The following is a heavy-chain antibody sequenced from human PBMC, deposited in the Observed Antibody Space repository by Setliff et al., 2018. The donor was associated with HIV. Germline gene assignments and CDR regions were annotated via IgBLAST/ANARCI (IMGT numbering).Heavy chain of an antibody. D-gene: IGHD1-7*01. CDR1: GFTFSDYG. Sequence: GGSLRLSCAASGFTFSDYGMHWVRQAPGKGLEWVAMIWYDGSTTNYADSVKGRFTISRDNSKSTLYLQMNSLRDGDTALYYCAKNTPSIINYPYYYYMDVWGKGTTVTVSS. CDR3: AKNTPSIINYPYYYYMDV. V-gene: IGHV3-33*06. J-gene: IGHJ6*03. CDR2: IWYDGSTT.